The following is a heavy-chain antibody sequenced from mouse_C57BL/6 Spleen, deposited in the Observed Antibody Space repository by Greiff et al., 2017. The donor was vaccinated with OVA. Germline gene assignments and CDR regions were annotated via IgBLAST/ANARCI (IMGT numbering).Heavy chain of an antibody. Sequence: QVQLQQPGAELVKPGASVKLSCKASGYTFTSYWMQWVKQRPGQGLEWIGEIDPSDSYTNYNQKFKGKATLTVDTASSTAYMPLSSLTSEDSAVYYCAPYYSNYGFAYWGQGTLVTVSA. CDR3: APYYSNYGFAY. D-gene: IGHD2-5*01. CDR2: IDPSDSYT. J-gene: IGHJ3*01. V-gene: IGHV1-50*01. CDR1: GYTFTSYW.